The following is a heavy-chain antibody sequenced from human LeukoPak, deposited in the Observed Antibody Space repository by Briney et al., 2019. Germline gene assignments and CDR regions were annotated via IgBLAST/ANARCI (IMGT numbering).Heavy chain of an antibody. CDR2: INPNSGGT. D-gene: IGHD3-3*01. V-gene: IGHV1-2*02. J-gene: IGHJ4*02. CDR1: GYTLTGYY. Sequence: ASVKVSCKASGYTLTGYYMHWVRQAPGQGLEWMGWINPNSGGTNYAQKFQGRVTMTRDTSISTAYMELSRLRSDDTAVYYCARGVDYDFWSSYLLQPYYFDYWGQGTLVTVSS. CDR3: ARGVDYDFWSSYLLQPYYFDY.